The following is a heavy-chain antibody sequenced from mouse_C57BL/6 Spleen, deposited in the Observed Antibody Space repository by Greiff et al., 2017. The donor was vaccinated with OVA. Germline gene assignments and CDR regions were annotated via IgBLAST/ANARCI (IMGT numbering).Heavy chain of an antibody. CDR3: ARRGDYDPYAMDY. CDR2: IYPGGGYT. J-gene: IGHJ4*01. D-gene: IGHD2-4*01. Sequence: QVQLKESGAELVRPGTSVKMSCKASGYTFTNYWIGWAKQRPGHGLEWIGDIYPGGGYTNYNEKFKGKATLTADKSSSTAYMQFSSLTSEDSAIYYCARRGDYDPYAMDYWGQGTSVTVSA. CDR1: GYTFTNYW. V-gene: IGHV1-63*01.